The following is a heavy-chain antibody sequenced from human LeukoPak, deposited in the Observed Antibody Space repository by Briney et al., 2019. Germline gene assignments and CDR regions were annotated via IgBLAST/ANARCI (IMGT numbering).Heavy chain of an antibody. CDR1: GFSFTTHW. CDR2: IYPGDSDT. D-gene: IGHD1-26*01. CDR3: ARRLYSGDSMTAFDY. Sequence: GESLKISFKGSGFSFTTHWIGWVRQMPGKGLEWMGSIYPGDSDTRYSPSFQGQVTISADKSISTAYLQWSSLRASDTAMYYCARRLYSGDSMTAFDYWGQGTLVTVSS. V-gene: IGHV5-51*01. J-gene: IGHJ4*02.